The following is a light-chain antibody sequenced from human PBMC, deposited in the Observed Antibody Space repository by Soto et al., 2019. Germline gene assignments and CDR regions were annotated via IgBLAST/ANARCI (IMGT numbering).Light chain of an antibody. Sequence: DIVMTQSPDSLAVSLGERATINCTSSQSVFSNSKNRNHLSWYQQKPGQPPQLLIYLGSNRASGVPDRFSGSGSGTDFTLKISRVEAEDVGVYYCMQALQTAWTFGQGTRVDIK. J-gene: IGKJ1*01. CDR1: QSVFSNSKNRNH. V-gene: IGKV2-28*01. CDR2: LGS. CDR3: MQALQTAWT.